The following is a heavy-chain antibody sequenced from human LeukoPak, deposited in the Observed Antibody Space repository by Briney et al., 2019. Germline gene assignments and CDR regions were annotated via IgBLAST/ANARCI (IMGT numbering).Heavy chain of an antibody. Sequence: PSEALSLTCTVSGGSISNNYWNWIRQPPGKGLEWIGYVYDTGSANYNPSLKSRVTISVDTSKNQFSLKLSSVTAADTAVYYCARGDVRGYSYGYEAHSDYWGQGTLVTVSS. CDR1: GGSISNNY. J-gene: IGHJ4*02. D-gene: IGHD5-18*01. CDR2: VYDTGSA. CDR3: ARGDVRGYSYGYEAHSDY. V-gene: IGHV4-59*08.